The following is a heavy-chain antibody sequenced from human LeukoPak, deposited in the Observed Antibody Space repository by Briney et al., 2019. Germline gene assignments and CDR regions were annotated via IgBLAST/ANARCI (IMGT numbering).Heavy chain of an antibody. V-gene: IGHV1-2*02. Sequence: ASVKVSCKASGYSFTGYYMHWVRQAPGQGLEWMGWINPNSGGTNYAQKFQGRVTMTRDTSITTAYMELSGLRSDDTAVYYCARGASPRAAHSDYWGQGTLVTVSS. CDR1: GYSFTGYY. CDR2: INPNSGGT. CDR3: ARGASPRAAHSDY. D-gene: IGHD6-6*01. J-gene: IGHJ4*02.